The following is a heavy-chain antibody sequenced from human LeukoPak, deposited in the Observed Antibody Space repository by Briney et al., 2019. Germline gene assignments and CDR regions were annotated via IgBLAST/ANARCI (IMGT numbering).Heavy chain of an antibody. CDR1: GGSISSYY. Sequence: PSETLSLTCTVSGGSISSYYWSWIRQPPGKGLEWIGEIYHSGSTNYNPSLKSRVTISVDKSKNQFSLKLSSVTAADTAVYYCARGSIAVAGYFDYWGQGTLVTVSS. J-gene: IGHJ4*02. CDR2: IYHSGST. D-gene: IGHD6-19*01. V-gene: IGHV4-59*12. CDR3: ARGSIAVAGYFDY.